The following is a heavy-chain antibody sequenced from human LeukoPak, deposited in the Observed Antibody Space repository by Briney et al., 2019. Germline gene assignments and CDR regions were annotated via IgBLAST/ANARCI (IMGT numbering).Heavy chain of an antibody. CDR1: GGTFSIYA. V-gene: IGHV1-69*05. Sequence: SVKVSCKASGGTFSIYAISWVRQAPGQGLEWMGGIIPIFGTANYAQKFQGRVTITTDESTSTAYMELSSLRSEDTAVYYCARDSSGWYDTWFDPWGQGTLVTVSS. CDR3: ARDSSGWYDTWFDP. CDR2: IIPIFGTA. J-gene: IGHJ5*02. D-gene: IGHD6-19*01.